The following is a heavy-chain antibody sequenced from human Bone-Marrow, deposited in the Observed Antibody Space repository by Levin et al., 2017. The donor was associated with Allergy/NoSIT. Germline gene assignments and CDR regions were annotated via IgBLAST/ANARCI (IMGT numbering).Heavy chain of an antibody. D-gene: IGHD2-2*01. Sequence: PGGSLRLSCAASGFTSSNYAMHWVRQAPGKGLEWVAVISYDGDNKYYADSVKGRFTISRDNSKNTLYMQMNSLRAEDTAVYYCAKVGFSECSSTSCFRDWYLDLWGRGTLVTVSS. CDR3: AKVGFSECSSTSCFRDWYLDL. CDR2: ISYDGDNK. CDR1: GFTSSNYA. V-gene: IGHV3-30*18. J-gene: IGHJ2*01.